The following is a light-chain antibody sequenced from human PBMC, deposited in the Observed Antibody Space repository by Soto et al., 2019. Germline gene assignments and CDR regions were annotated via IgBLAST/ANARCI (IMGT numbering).Light chain of an antibody. V-gene: IGKV1-9*01. CDR2: GAS. J-gene: IGKJ4*01. CDR1: QDVSRY. Sequence: QLTQSPSSLSASVGDRVTITCRASQDVSRYLAWYQQKAGKAPKLLIYGASTLQSGVPSRFSGFGSGTEFTLTISSLQSEDFAVYYCQQYNTWPLTFGAGTKVDIK. CDR3: QQYNTWPLT.